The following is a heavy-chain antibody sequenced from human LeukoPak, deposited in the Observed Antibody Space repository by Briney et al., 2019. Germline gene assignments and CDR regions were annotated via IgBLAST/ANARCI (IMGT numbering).Heavy chain of an antibody. D-gene: IGHD3-22*01. CDR3: VRDHYYNSSGYTFRH. V-gene: IGHV4-59*01. Sequence: SETLSLTCTVSGGSISNYYWSWIRQPPGKGLEWIGYIYYSWSTSYNPSLKSRVTISVDTSKNQFSLRLSSVTAADTAVYYCVRDHYYNSSGYTFRHWGQGTLVTVSS. J-gene: IGHJ1*01. CDR1: GGSISNYY. CDR2: IYYSWST.